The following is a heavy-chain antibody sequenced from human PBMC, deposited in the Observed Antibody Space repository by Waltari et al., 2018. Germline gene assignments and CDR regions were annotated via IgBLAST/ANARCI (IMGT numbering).Heavy chain of an antibody. D-gene: IGHD3-10*01. V-gene: IGHV1-2*02. J-gene: IGHJ5*02. CDR1: GYTFTGDY. CDR2: INPNSGGT. CDR3: ARILTIRYGEEQYNWFDP. Sequence: QVQLVQSGAEVKKPGASVKVSCKASGYTFTGDYMHWVRQAPGQGLEWMGWINPNSGGTNYAQKFQGRVTMTRDTSISTAYMELSRLRSDDTAVYYCARILTIRYGEEQYNWFDPWGQGTLVTVSS.